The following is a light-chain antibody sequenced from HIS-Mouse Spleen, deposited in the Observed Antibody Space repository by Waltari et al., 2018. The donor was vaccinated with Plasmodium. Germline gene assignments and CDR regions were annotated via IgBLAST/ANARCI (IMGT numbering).Light chain of an antibody. Sequence: SYELTQPPSVSVSPGQTARITCSGDALPKKYAYWYQQKSGQAPGLVIYQDSKRPSGIPERFSGSNSGNTATLTISGTQAMDEADYYCQAWDSSTVVFGGGTKLTVL. CDR2: QDS. CDR1: ALPKKY. V-gene: IGLV3-1*01. CDR3: QAWDSSTVV. J-gene: IGLJ2*01.